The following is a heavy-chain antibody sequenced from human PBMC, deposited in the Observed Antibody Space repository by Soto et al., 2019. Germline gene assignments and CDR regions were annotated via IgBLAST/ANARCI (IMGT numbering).Heavy chain of an antibody. Sequence: SETLSLTCTVSGGSISSGGYYWSWIRQHPGKGLEWIGYIYYSGSTYYNPSLKSRVTISVDTSKNQFSLKLSSVTAADTAVYYCARDRIAYGSGSYSAWLKGDSWSDPWGQATLVTGST. CDR3: ARDRIAYGSGSYSAWLKGDSWSDP. D-gene: IGHD3-10*01. CDR1: GGSISSGGYY. V-gene: IGHV4-31*03. CDR2: IYYSGST. J-gene: IGHJ5*02.